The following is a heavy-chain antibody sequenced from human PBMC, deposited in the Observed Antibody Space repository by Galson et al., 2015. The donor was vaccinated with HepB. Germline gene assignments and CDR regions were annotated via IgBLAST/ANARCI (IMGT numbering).Heavy chain of an antibody. CDR1: GGSISSSSYY. Sequence: ETLSLTCTVSGGSISSSSYYWGWLRQPPGKGLEWIGSIYYSGSTYYNPSLKSRVTISVDTSKNQFSLKLSSVTAADTAVYYCARDHILLWFGELLSGFDYWGQGTLVTVSS. CDR3: ARDHILLWFGELLSGFDY. D-gene: IGHD3-10*01. CDR2: IYYSGST. J-gene: IGHJ4*02. V-gene: IGHV4-39*07.